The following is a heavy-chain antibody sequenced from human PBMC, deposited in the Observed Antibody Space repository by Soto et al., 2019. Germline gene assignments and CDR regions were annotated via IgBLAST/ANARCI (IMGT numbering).Heavy chain of an antibody. Sequence: ASVKVSCKASGYTFTSYYMHWVRQAPGQGLEWMGKINPSGGSTSYAQKFQGRVTMTRDTSTSTVYMELSSLRSEDTAVYYCARSPYYDFWSGYPYYFDYWGQGTLVTVSS. V-gene: IGHV1-46*01. D-gene: IGHD3-3*01. CDR1: GYTFTSYY. CDR3: ARSPYYDFWSGYPYYFDY. CDR2: INPSGGST. J-gene: IGHJ4*02.